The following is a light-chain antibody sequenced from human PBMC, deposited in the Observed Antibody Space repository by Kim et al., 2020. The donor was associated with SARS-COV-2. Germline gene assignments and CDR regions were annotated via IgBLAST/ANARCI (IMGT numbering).Light chain of an antibody. J-gene: IGKJ1*01. CDR3: QKYDGAPWT. Sequence: DIQMTQSPSSLSASVGDRVTITCRASQGISNYLAWYQQKPGKVPILLIYAASALQSGVPSRFSGSGSGTDFALTISSLQPKDVATYYCQKYDGAPWTFGQGTKVDIK. CDR1: QGISNY. CDR2: AAS. V-gene: IGKV1-27*01.